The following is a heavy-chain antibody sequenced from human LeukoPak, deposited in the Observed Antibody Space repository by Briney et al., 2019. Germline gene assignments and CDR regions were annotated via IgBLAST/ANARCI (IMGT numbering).Heavy chain of an antibody. J-gene: IGHJ3*02. CDR2: TSYTNII. D-gene: IGHD6-6*01. CDR3: AKPRLPQYSIAARRDAFDI. Sequence: GGSLRLSCAASGFTFSTYSMNWVRQAPGKGLEWVSYTSYTNIIYYADSVKGRFTISRDNAKNSLYLQMNSLRAEDTAVYYCAKPRLPQYSIAARRDAFDIWGQGTMVTVSS. CDR1: GFTFSTYS. V-gene: IGHV3-48*01.